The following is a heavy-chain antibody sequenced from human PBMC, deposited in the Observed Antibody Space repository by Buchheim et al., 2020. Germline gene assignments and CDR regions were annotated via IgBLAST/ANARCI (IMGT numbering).Heavy chain of an antibody. CDR2: IYYSGST. J-gene: IGHJ4*02. CDR1: GGSISSYY. CDR3: ARHTPDDYSTFDY. Sequence: QVQLQESGPGLVKPSETLSLTCTVSGGSISSYYCSWIRQPPGKGLEWIGYIYYSGSTNYNPSLKSRVTISVDTSKNQFSLKLSSVTAADTAVYYCARHTPDDYSTFDYWGQGTL. V-gene: IGHV4-59*08. D-gene: IGHD2-15*01.